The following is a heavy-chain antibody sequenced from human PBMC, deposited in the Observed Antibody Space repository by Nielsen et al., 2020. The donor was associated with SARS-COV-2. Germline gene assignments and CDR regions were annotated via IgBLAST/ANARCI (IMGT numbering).Heavy chain of an antibody. CDR3: ARGGAYAAFGI. Sequence: GESLKISCTASGFTFGDYAMSWVRQAPGKGLEWVGFIRSKAYGGTTEYAASVKGRFTISRDDSKSIAYLQMNSLKTEDTAVYYCARGGAYAAFGIWGQGTMVTISS. V-gene: IGHV3-49*04. CDR2: IRSKAYGGTT. J-gene: IGHJ3*02. CDR1: GFTFGDYA. D-gene: IGHD2-2*01.